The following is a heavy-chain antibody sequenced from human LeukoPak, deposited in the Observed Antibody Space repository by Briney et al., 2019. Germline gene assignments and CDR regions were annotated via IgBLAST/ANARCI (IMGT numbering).Heavy chain of an antibody. J-gene: IGHJ4*02. Sequence: ASVKVSCKASGYTFTGYYMHWVRQAPGQGLEWMGWINPNSGGINYAQKFQGRVTLTRDTSISTAYMELNRLRSDDTAVYYCARGVVISGNDYWGQGTLVTVSS. CDR1: GYTFTGYY. CDR3: ARGVVISGNDY. V-gene: IGHV1-2*02. D-gene: IGHD3/OR15-3a*01. CDR2: INPNSGGI.